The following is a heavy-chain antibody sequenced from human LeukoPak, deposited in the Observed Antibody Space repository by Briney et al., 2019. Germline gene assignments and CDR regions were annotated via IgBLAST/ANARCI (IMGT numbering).Heavy chain of an antibody. CDR2: IYYSGST. V-gene: IGHV4-39*07. D-gene: IGHD6-13*01. CDR1: GGSISSSSYY. CDR3: ARDEAYSSSWPPSGSDY. Sequence: PSETLSLTCTVSGGSISSSSYYWGWIRQPPGKGLEWIGSIYYSGSTYYNPSLKSRVTISVDTSKNQFSLKLSSVTAADTAVYYCARDEAYSSSWPPSGSDYWGQGTLVTVSS. J-gene: IGHJ4*02.